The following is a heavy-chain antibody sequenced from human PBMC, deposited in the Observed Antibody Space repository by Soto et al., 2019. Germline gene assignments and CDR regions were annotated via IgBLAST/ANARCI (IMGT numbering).Heavy chain of an antibody. CDR2: IYSGGYT. Sequence: EVQLVESGGGLIQPGGSLRLSCAVSGFTVSNNYMSWVRQAPGKGLEGVSVIYSGGYTAYGDSVKGRFTISRDNSKNTHSLQMKSRGARDPAVYYWGPRPGGGGYGGQGTLVTVSS. CDR1: GFTVSNNY. V-gene: IGHV3-53*01. J-gene: IGHJ4*02. D-gene: IGHD3-10*01. CDR3: GPRPGGGGY.